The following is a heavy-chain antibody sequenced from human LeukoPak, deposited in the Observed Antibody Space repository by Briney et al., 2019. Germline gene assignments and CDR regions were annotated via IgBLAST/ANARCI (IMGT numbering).Heavy chain of an antibody. J-gene: IGHJ4*02. CDR1: GYTFTDYY. V-gene: IGHV1-69-2*01. CDR3: APWLHFAFGS. Sequence: ASVKVSCKASGYTFTDYYMHWVRQAPGIGLQWMGRVGPDDGETTYSEKSQGRLTITADTSKDTAYMELVSLRSEDTAVYYCAPWLHFAFGSWGQGTLVTVSS. CDR2: VGPDDGET. D-gene: IGHD5-12*01.